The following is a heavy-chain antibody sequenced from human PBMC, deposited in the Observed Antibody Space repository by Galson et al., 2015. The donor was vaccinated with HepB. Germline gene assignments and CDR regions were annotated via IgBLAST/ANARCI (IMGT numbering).Heavy chain of an antibody. J-gene: IGHJ4*02. Sequence: SLRLSCAASGFTFSSYGMHWVRQAPGKGLEWVAVISYDGSNKYYADSVKGRFTISRDNSKNTLYLQMNSLRAEDTAVYYCAKDFAWELLQYYFDYWGQGTLDTVSS. V-gene: IGHV3-30*18. D-gene: IGHD1-26*01. CDR1: GFTFSSYG. CDR2: ISYDGSNK. CDR3: AKDFAWELLQYYFDY.